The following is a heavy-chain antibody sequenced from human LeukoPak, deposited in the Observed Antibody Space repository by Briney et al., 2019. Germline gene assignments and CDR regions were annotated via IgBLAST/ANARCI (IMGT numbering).Heavy chain of an antibody. D-gene: IGHD3-16*01. CDR3: ARRSQENGMITANNWFDP. V-gene: IGHV4-59*08. CDR2: IYYSGST. J-gene: IGHJ5*02. Sequence: SGTLSLTCGVSGGSISSSYWGWIRQPPGQGLEWIGYIYYSGSTNYNPSLKSRVTISVDTSKNQFSLKLTSVTAADTAVYYCARRSQENGMITANNWFDPWGQGTLVTVSS. CDR1: GGSISSSY.